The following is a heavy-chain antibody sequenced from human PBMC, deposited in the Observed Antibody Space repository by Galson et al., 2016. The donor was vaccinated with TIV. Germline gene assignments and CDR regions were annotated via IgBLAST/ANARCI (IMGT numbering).Heavy chain of an antibody. V-gene: IGHV1-8*01. Sequence: SVKVSCKASGYTFNNYDISWVRQATGQGLEWMGRMNPNSGNAGYAQKFQGRVTMTSNTSVNTAYMEVRSLRFEDSAVYYCARARRGYCSGGSCLPGYWGQGTLVTVSS. CDR3: ARARRGYCSGGSCLPGY. D-gene: IGHD2-15*01. CDR1: GYTFNNYD. CDR2: MNPNSGNA. J-gene: IGHJ4*02.